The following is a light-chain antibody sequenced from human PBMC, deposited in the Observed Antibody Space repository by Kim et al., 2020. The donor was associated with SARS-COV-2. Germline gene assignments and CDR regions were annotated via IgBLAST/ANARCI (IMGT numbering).Light chain of an antibody. J-gene: IGKJ2*01. Sequence: DIQMTQSPSSLSASVGDRVTITCRASQSISSYLNWYQQKPGKAPKLLIYAASSLQSGVPSRFSGSGSGTDFTLTISSLQPEDFATYYCQQSYSTPPNTFGQGPKLEI. CDR3: QQSYSTPPNT. CDR2: AAS. CDR1: QSISSY. V-gene: IGKV1-39*01.